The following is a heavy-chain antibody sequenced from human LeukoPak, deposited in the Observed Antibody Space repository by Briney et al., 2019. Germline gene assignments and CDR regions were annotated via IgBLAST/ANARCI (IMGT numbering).Heavy chain of an antibody. Sequence: GASVKLSCKSSGYTFTILDINWVRQATGQGLEWMGWINPNSGNRGYAQKFQGRVTITRDTSISTAYMELSSLRSENTAVYYCARGGTATAFDIWGQGTMVTVSS. J-gene: IGHJ3*02. CDR1: GYTFTILD. V-gene: IGHV1-8*03. CDR2: INPNSGNR. CDR3: ARGGTATAFDI. D-gene: IGHD6-13*01.